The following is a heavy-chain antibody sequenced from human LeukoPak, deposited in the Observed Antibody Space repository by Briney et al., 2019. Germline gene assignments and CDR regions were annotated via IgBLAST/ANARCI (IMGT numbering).Heavy chain of an antibody. Sequence: SETLSLTCTVSGGSISSYYWSWIRQPPGKGLEWIGYIYYSGSTNYNPSLKSRVTISVDTSKNQFSLKLSSVTAADTAVYYCARDNAPYTSSSSGLGLFDYWGQGTLVTVSS. CDR1: GGSISSYY. V-gene: IGHV4-59*01. CDR3: ARDNAPYTSSSSGLGLFDY. CDR2: IYYSGST. D-gene: IGHD6-6*01. J-gene: IGHJ4*02.